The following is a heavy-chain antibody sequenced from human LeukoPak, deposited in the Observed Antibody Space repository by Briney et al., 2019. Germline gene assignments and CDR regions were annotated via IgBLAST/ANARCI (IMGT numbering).Heavy chain of an antibody. J-gene: IGHJ4*02. Sequence: SETLSLTCTVSCGYIGSSSYFWGWIRLPPGKGLEWIGTMYYSGDTYYNPSLKSRVSISVDTSKNHFSLRLSSVTAADTAVYYCARRGGSRFFEYWGQGILVTVSS. CDR3: ARRGGSRFFEY. CDR2: MYYSGDT. V-gene: IGHV4-39*02. CDR1: CGYIGSSSYF. D-gene: IGHD2-15*01.